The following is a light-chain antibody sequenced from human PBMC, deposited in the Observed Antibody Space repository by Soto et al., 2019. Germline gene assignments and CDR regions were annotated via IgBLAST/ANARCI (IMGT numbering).Light chain of an antibody. CDR2: DVS. V-gene: IGLV2-11*01. CDR1: SSDVGGYNY. Sequence: QSALTQPRSVSGSPGQSVTISFTGTSSDVGGYNYVSWYQHHPGKVPKSMIYDVSKRPSGVPDRFSGSKSGNTASLTISGLQAEDEADYYCRSYAGSYTWVFGGGTKLTVL. J-gene: IGLJ3*02. CDR3: RSYAGSYTWV.